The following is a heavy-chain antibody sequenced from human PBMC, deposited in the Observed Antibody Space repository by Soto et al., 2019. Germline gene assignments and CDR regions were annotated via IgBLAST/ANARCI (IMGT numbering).Heavy chain of an antibody. CDR2: MNPNSGNT. D-gene: IGHD3-3*01. CDR1: GYTFTSYD. V-gene: IGHV1-8*01. CDR3: ARLITIFGGRAVGAYYYMDV. J-gene: IGHJ6*03. Sequence: ASVKVSCKASGYTFTSYDINWVRQATGQGLEWMGWMNPNSGNTGYAQKFQGRVTMTRNTSISTAYMELSSLRSEDTAVYYCARLITIFGGRAVGAYYYMDVWGKGTTVTSP.